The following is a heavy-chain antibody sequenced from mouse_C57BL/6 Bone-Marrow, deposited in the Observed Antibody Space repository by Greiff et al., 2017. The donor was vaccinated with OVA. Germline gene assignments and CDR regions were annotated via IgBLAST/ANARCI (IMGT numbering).Heavy chain of an antibody. CDR3: AREPFFSSYWYFDV. V-gene: IGHV5-16*01. D-gene: IGHD1-1*01. CDR1: GFTFSDYY. Sequence: EVQLVESEGGLVQPGSSMKLSCTASGFTFSDYYMAWVRQVPEKGLEWVANINYDGSSTYYLDSLKSRFIISRDNAKNILYLQMSSLKSEDTATYYCAREPFFSSYWYFDVWGTGTTVTVSS. J-gene: IGHJ1*03. CDR2: INYDGSST.